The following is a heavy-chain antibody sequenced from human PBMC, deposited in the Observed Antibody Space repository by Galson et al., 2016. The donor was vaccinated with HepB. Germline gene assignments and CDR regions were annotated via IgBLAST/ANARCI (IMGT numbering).Heavy chain of an antibody. V-gene: IGHV4-31*11. D-gene: IGHD2-2*02. J-gene: IGHJ4*02. CDR2: IYPSGST. Sequence: TLSLTCAVSGGSISSYNYFYSWVRQHPGKGLEWIGYIYPSGSTYYNPSLRSRVSISIDTSKNQFSLRLSSVTAADTAVYFCARETVATYTFDYWGQGTLVTVSS. CDR3: ARETVATYTFDY. CDR1: GGSISSYNYF.